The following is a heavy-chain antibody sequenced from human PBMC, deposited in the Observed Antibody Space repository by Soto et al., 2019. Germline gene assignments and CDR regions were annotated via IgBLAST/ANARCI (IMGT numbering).Heavy chain of an antibody. CDR3: ASGPDCSGGSCYSPYYYYYYMDV. D-gene: IGHD2-15*01. Sequence: ASVKVSCKASGYTFTSYYMHWVRQAPGQGLEWMGIINPSGGSTSYAQKFQGRVTMTRDTSTSTVYMELSSLRSEDTAVYYCASGPDCSGGSCYSPYYYYYYMDVWGKGTTVTVSS. J-gene: IGHJ6*03. V-gene: IGHV1-46*03. CDR1: GYTFTSYY. CDR2: INPSGGST.